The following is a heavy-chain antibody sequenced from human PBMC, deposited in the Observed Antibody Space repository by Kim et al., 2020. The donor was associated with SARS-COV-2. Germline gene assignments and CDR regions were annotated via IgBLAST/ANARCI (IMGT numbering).Heavy chain of an antibody. Sequence: SETLSLTCTVSGGSISSYYWSWIRQPPGKGLEWIGYIYYSGSTNYNPSLKSRVTISVDTSKNQFSLKLSSVTAADTAVYYCARDQFWSGYYLIGHHWFDPWGQGTLVTVSS. CDR3: ARDQFWSGYYLIGHHWFDP. J-gene: IGHJ5*02. D-gene: IGHD3-3*01. V-gene: IGHV4-59*01. CDR2: IYYSGST. CDR1: GGSISSYY.